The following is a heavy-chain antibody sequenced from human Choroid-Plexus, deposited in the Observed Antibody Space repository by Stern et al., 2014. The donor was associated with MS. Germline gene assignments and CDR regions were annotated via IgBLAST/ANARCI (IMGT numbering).Heavy chain of an antibody. J-gene: IGHJ5*02. CDR1: GFTFGSCA. CDR3: AKDRQYLTYFFDH. D-gene: IGHD2/OR15-2a*01. V-gene: IGHV3-30*18. CDR2: VSYDGSNK. Sequence: VHLVESGGGVVQPGRPLRLSCVASGFTFGSCAMPWVRQAPGKGLDWVAGVSYDGSNKYYADSVKGRFTISRDNSQNTLYMQMSGLRPEDTAVYYCAKDRQYLTYFFDHWGQGSLVTVSS.